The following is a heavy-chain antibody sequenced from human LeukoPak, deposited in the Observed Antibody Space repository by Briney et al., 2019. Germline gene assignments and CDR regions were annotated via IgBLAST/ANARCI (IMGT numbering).Heavy chain of an antibody. CDR2: TYYRSKWYN. V-gene: IGHV6-1*01. Sequence: QTLSLTCAISGDSVSSNSAAWNWIRQSPSRGLEWLGRTYYRSKWYNDYAVSVKSRITINPDTSKNQFSLQLNSVTPEDTAVYYCARGLRYCSGGSCYDFDYWGQGTLVTVSS. D-gene: IGHD2-15*01. CDR1: GDSVSSNSAA. J-gene: IGHJ4*02. CDR3: ARGLRYCSGGSCYDFDY.